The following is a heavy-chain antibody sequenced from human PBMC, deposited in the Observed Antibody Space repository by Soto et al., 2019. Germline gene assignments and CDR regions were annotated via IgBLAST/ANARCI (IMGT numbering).Heavy chain of an antibody. J-gene: IGHJ4*02. D-gene: IGHD6-19*01. CDR1: GFTFDDYA. CDR2: ISWNSGSI. CDR3: AKETTRIAVAGNFDY. V-gene: IGHV3-9*01. Sequence: EVQLVESGGGLVQPGRSLRLSCAASGFTFDDYAMHWVRQAPGKGLEWVSGISWNSGSIGYADSVKGRFTISRDNAKNSLYLQMNSLRAEDTALYYCAKETTRIAVAGNFDYWGQGTLVTVSS.